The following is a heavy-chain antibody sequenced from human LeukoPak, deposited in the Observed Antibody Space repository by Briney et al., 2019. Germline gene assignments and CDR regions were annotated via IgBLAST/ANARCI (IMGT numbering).Heavy chain of an antibody. D-gene: IGHD3-10*01. J-gene: IGHJ6*03. CDR1: GYTFTSYG. CDR2: ISAYNGNT. V-gene: IGHV1-18*01. Sequence: ASVKVSCKASGYTFTSYGISWVRQAPGQGLEWMGWISAYNGNTNYAQKLQGRVTMTTDTSTSTAYMELRSLRSDDTAVYYCARVVYGSGADYYYYYMDVWGKGTTVTISS. CDR3: ARVVYGSGADYYYYYMDV.